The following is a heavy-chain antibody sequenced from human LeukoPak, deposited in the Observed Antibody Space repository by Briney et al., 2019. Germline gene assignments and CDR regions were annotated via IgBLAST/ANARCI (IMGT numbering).Heavy chain of an antibody. CDR2: IYYSGST. J-gene: IGHJ5*02. D-gene: IGHD1-7*01. CDR1: GGSISSSSYY. CDR3: ARTPHRYNWNYARFGWFDP. Sequence: SETLSLTCTVSGGSISSSSYYWGWIRQPPGKGLEWIGSIYYSGSTYYNPSLKSRVTISVDTSKNQFSLKLSSVTAADTAVYYCARTPHRYNWNYARFGWFDPWGQGTLVTVSS. V-gene: IGHV4-39*07.